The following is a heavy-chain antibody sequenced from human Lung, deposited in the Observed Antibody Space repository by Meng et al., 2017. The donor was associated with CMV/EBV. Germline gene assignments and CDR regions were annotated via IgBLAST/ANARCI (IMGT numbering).Heavy chain of an antibody. CDR3: ARDGTGFYFDY. CDR1: GGSISSSY. Sequence: SETLSLTCTVSGGSISSSYWSWIRQPPGKGLEWIGYISYTGSTNYNPSLKSRVTISLDTSKNQFSLRLNSVTAADTALYYCARDGTGFYFDYLGQGTLVTVSS. J-gene: IGHJ4*02. CDR2: ISYTGST. V-gene: IGHV4-59*01. D-gene: IGHD3/OR15-3a*01.